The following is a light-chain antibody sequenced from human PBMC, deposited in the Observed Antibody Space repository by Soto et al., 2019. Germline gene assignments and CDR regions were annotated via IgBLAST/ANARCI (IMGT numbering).Light chain of an antibody. J-gene: IGLJ3*02. CDR3: HSYDSSAHWV. Sequence: NFMLTQPHSVSESPGKTVTISCTRSGGSIANNYVQWYQQRPGSAPTPVIFQDNERPSGVPDRFSGSIDSFSNSASLTISGLRTEDEADYYCHSYDSSAHWVFGGETKVTVL. V-gene: IGLV6-57*04. CDR2: QDN. CDR1: GGSIANNY.